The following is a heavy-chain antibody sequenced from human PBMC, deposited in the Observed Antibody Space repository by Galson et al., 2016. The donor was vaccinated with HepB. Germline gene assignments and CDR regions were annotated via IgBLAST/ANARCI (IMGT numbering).Heavy chain of an antibody. CDR1: GFTFTTFY. D-gene: IGHD2/OR15-2a*01. V-gene: IGHV3-72*01. Sequence: SLRLSCAASGFTFTTFYMSWIRQAPGKGLEWVGRSRDKAHSYTTEYAASVKGRFAISRDESENSLYLQMNSLKTEDTAVYYCARDFYDGSCHYMDYWGRGTLVTVSS. CDR3: ARDFYDGSCHYMDY. CDR2: SRDKAHSYTT. J-gene: IGHJ4*02.